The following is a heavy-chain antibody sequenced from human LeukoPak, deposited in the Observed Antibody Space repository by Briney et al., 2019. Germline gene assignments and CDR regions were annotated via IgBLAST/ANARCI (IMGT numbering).Heavy chain of an antibody. J-gene: IGHJ4*02. V-gene: IGHV3-30*19. CDR2: ILHDGTNK. D-gene: IGHD3-10*01. CDR3: ARGLMLRGVADY. Sequence: GGSLRLSCVASGFAFATYGMHWVRQAPGKGLEWVAVILHDGTNKYADSVKGRFTISRDDSKNTLYLQMIRLRVEDTAVYYCARGLMLRGVADYWGQGTLVTVSS. CDR1: GFAFATYG.